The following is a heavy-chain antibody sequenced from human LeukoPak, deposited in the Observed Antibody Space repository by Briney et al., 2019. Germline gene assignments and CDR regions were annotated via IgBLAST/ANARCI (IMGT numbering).Heavy chain of an antibody. V-gene: IGHV1-18*04. J-gene: IGHJ4*02. CDR1: GYTFSTYY. CDR2: ISIYNGKI. D-gene: IGHD3-3*02. Sequence: ASVKLSCKASGYTFSTYYMYWVRQSPGQGLEWMGWISIYNGKINYAQKFQGRVTMTTDTSTSTAYMELRSLRSDDTAVYYCARFTPRLSREKFDYWGQGTLVTVSS. CDR3: ARFTPRLSREKFDY.